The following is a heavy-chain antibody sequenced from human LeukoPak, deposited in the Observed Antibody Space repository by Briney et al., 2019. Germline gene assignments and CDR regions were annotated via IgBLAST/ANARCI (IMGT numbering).Heavy chain of an antibody. CDR3: AKAYPRSSSWYNNWFDP. V-gene: IGHV3-30*04. CDR2: ISYDGSNK. CDR1: GFTFGSYA. D-gene: IGHD6-13*01. Sequence: GGSLRLSCAASGFTFGSYAMHWVRQAPGKGLEWVAVISYDGSNKYYADSVKGRFTISRDNSKNTLYLQMNSLRAEDTALYYCAKAYPRSSSWYNNWFDPWGQGTLVTVPS. J-gene: IGHJ5*02.